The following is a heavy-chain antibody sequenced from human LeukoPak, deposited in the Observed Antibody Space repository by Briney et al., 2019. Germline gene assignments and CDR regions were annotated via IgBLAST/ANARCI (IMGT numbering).Heavy chain of an antibody. V-gene: IGHV1-2*02. CDR2: INPNSGGT. J-gene: IGHJ6*03. CDR1: GYTFSHYA. CDR3: AREGPHRLVIKDYSYYMDV. Sequence: ASVKVSCKASGYTFSHYAMNWVRQAPGQGLEWMGWINPNSGGTNYAQKFQGRVTMTRDTSISTAYMELSRLRSDDTAVYYCAREGPHRLVIKDYSYYMDVWGKGTTVTVSS. D-gene: IGHD3-9*01.